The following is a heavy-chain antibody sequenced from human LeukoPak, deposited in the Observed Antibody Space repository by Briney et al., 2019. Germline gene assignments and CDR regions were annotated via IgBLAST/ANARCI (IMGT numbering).Heavy chain of an antibody. J-gene: IGHJ6*03. V-gene: IGHV4-4*07. CDR3: ARGIVGATTYYYYMDV. Sequence: SETLSLTCTVSDDSISNYYWSWIRQPPGKGLEWIGRIYTSGSTNYNPSLKSRVTMSVDTSKNQFSLKLSSVTAADTAVYYCARGIVGATTYYYYMDVWGKGTTVTVSS. CDR2: IYTSGST. D-gene: IGHD1-26*01. CDR1: DDSISNYY.